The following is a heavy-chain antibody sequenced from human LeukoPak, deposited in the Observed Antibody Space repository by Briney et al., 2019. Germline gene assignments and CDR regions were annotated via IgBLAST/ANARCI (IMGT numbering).Heavy chain of an antibody. V-gene: IGHV3-43D*03. CDR3: AKDTGAGRGFFDY. CDR1: GFAFDDYA. J-gene: IGHJ4*02. D-gene: IGHD7-27*01. CDR2: ISRDGGST. Sequence: PGGSLRLSCAASGFAFDDYAMHSVRQGPGKGLESVSLISRDGGSTYYADSVKGRFTISRDNGKNSLSLQMNSLRAEDTALYYCAKDTGAGRGFFDYWGQGTLVTVSS.